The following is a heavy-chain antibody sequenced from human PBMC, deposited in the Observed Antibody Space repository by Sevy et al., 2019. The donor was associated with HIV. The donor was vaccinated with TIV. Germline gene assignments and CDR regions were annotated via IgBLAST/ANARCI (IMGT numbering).Heavy chain of an antibody. V-gene: IGHV1-2*02. Sequence: ATVKVSCKASGYTFTGYYMHWVRQAPGQGLEWMGWINPNSGGTNYAQKFQGRVTMTRDTSISTAYMELSRLRSDDTAVYYCARESGMIGLVINKNGMDVWGQGTTVTVSS. CDR1: GYTFTGYY. D-gene: IGHD3-22*01. J-gene: IGHJ6*02. CDR3: ARESGMIGLVINKNGMDV. CDR2: INPNSGGT.